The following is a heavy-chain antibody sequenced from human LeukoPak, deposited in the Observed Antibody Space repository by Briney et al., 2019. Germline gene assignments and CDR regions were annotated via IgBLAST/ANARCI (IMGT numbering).Heavy chain of an antibody. CDR3: ARQRGSSSNAHFGY. CDR1: GHSISSGYY. J-gene: IGHJ4*02. CDR2: IYYSGST. D-gene: IGHD6-13*01. Sequence: SETLSLTCAVSGHSISSGYYWGWIRQPPGKGLEWIGSIYYSGSTYYNPSLKSRVTISVDTSKNQFSLKLSSVTAADTAVYYCARQRGSSSNAHFGYWGQGTLVTVSS. V-gene: IGHV4-38-2*01.